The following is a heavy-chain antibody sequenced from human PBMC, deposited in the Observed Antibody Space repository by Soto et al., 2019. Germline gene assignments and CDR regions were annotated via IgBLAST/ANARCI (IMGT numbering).Heavy chain of an antibody. J-gene: IGHJ6*03. CDR1: GFTFSSYW. D-gene: IGHD5-18*01. CDR2: IKQDGSEK. CDR3: ARVDTAVYYYYYYMDV. V-gene: IGHV3-7*01. Sequence: VQLVESGGGLVQPGGSLRLSCAASGFTFSSYWMSWVRQAPGKGLEWVANIKQDGSEKYYVDSVKGRFTISRDNAKNSLYLQMNSLRAEDTAVYYCARVDTAVYYYYYYMDVWGKGTTVTVSS.